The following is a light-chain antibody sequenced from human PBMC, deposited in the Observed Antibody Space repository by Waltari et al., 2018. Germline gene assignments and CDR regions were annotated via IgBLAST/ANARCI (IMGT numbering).Light chain of an antibody. CDR2: KDT. CDR3: HSADSNNTPYV. Sequence: SYELTQQPSVSVSPGQTARIPCPGDASPQHFVYWYQQKPGQAPILLIYKDTERPSGIPDRFSGSTSGTTVTLTINGVQAEDEADYYCHSADSNNTPYVFGAGTKVTVL. CDR1: ASPQHF. J-gene: IGLJ1*01. V-gene: IGLV3-25*03.